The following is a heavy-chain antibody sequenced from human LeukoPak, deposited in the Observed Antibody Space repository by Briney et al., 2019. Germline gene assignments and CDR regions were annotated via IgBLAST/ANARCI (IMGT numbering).Heavy chain of an antibody. J-gene: IGHJ6*03. Sequence: SKTLSLTCTVSGGSISSSSYYWGWIRQPPGKGREWIGSIYYSGSTYYNPSLKSRVTISVDTSKNQFSLRLSSVTAADTAVYSCARVRGDFWSARYYYYYYMDVWGTGTTVTVSS. CDR2: IYYSGST. D-gene: IGHD3-3*01. CDR3: ARVRGDFWSARYYYYYYMDV. V-gene: IGHV4-39*07. CDR1: GGSISSSSYY.